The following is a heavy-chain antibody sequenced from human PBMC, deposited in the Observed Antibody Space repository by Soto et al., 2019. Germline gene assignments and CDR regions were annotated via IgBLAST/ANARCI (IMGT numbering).Heavy chain of an antibody. CDR1: GFTVRANY. J-gene: IGHJ5*02. CDR2: IYSGGSGST. CDR3: ARVRSGFPGWFDP. V-gene: IGHV3-66*01. Sequence: GGSLRLSCAVSGFTVRANYMSWVRQAPGKGLEWVSVIYSGGSGSTYYADSVKGRFSISRDKSKNTVYLQMNSLRAEDTAVYYCARVRSGFPGWFDPWGQGTLVTVSS. D-gene: IGHD3-10*01.